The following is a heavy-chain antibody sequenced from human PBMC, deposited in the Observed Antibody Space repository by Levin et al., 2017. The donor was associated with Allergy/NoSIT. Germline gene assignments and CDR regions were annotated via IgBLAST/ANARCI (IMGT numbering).Heavy chain of an antibody. CDR1: GFTFSDYA. V-gene: IGHV3-23*01. D-gene: IGHD1-1*01. J-gene: IGHJ3*01. CDR3: AKKQGGTNGFSLDV. CDR2: ITGGGFNT. Sequence: GGSLRLSCAASGFTFSDYAMTWVRQAPGKGLEWVSVITGGGFNTYYGDSVKGRFTVSRDNSKNTPHLDLNSLRAEDTHVYYCAKKQGGTNGFSLDVWGQGTMVTVSS.